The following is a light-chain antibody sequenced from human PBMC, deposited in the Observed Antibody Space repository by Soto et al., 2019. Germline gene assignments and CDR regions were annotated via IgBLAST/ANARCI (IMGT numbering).Light chain of an antibody. J-gene: IGKJ1*01. CDR2: DAS. V-gene: IGKV3-20*01. CDR3: QQYGSSPRT. CDR1: QSLSSSQ. Sequence: EIVLTQSPGTLSLSPGERATLSCRASQSLSSSQLAWYQQKPGQAPRLLIHDASSRATGISDRFTGSGSGTDFTLTIPTLEPEEFAVYYCQQYGSSPRTFGLGTKVEIK.